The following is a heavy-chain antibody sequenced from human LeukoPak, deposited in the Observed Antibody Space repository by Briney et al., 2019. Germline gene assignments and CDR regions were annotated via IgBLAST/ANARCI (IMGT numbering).Heavy chain of an antibody. J-gene: IGHJ4*02. V-gene: IGHV3-33*01. Sequence: PGGSLRLSCAASGFTFSGFGMHWVRQAPGKGLEWVAVIWYDGSNKYYADSVKGRFTISRDNSKNTLYLQMNSLRAEDTAVYYCARDSEEAFDYWGQGTLVTVSS. CDR3: ARDSEEAFDY. CDR1: GFTFSGFG. CDR2: IWYDGSNK.